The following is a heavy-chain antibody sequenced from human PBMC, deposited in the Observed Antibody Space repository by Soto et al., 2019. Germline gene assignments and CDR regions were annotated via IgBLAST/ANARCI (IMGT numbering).Heavy chain of an antibody. CDR2: ISGSGGST. CDR1: GFTFSSYA. D-gene: IGHD6-13*01. Sequence: DVQLLESGGGLVQPGGSLRLSCAASGFTFSSYAMNWVRQAPGKGLEWVSAISGSGGSTYYADSVKGRFTISRDNSRNTLYLQMNSLRDEDTAVYYCGKEGAAAGSYGMDVWGQGTTVTVSS. J-gene: IGHJ6*02. CDR3: GKEGAAAGSYGMDV. V-gene: IGHV3-23*01.